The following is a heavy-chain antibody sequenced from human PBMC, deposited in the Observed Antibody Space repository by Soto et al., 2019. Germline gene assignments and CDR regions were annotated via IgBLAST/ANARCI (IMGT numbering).Heavy chain of an antibody. CDR2: ISYDGSNK. CDR3: ARDDRAAAGTRRFDY. Sequence: GGSLRLSCAASGFTFSSYGMHWVRQAPGKGLEWVAVISYDGSNKYYADSVKGRFTISRDNSKNTLYLQMNSLRAEDTAVYYCARDDRAAAGTRRFDYWGQGTLVTVSS. D-gene: IGHD6-13*01. CDR1: GFTFSSYG. V-gene: IGHV3-30*03. J-gene: IGHJ4*02.